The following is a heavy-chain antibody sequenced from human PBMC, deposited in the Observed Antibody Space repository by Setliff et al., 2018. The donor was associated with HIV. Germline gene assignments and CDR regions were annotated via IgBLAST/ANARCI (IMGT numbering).Heavy chain of an antibody. J-gene: IGHJ4*02. Sequence: SVKVSCKAAGGTFSGHAINWVRQAPGQGVEWMGEIIPLFGTAHYAQRFQGRLTITADDSTSTAYMELSRLKSADTAVYYCPRASGYAGFFYFDYWGQGTLVTVSS. CDR1: GGTFSGHA. D-gene: IGHD5-12*01. V-gene: IGHV1-69*13. CDR3: PRASGYAGFFYFDY. CDR2: IIPLFGTA.